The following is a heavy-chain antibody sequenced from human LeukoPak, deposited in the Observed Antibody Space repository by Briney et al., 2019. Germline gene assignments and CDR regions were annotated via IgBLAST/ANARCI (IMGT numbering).Heavy chain of an antibody. CDR1: GCSISSSDYY. CDR3: ARALGYCSGGSCTRGYNWFDP. J-gene: IGHJ5*02. Sequence: SETLSLTCTVSGCSISSSDYYWGWIRQPPGKGLEWIGSIYYGGSTYYNPSLKSRVTISVDTSMNQFSLKLSFVTTADTAVYYCARALGYCSGGSCTRGYNWFDPWGQGTLVTVSS. CDR2: IYYGGST. D-gene: IGHD2-15*01. V-gene: IGHV4-39*01.